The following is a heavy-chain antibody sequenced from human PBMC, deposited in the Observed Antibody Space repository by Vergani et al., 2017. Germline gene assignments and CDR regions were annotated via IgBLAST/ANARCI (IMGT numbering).Heavy chain of an antibody. Sequence: VQLVESGGGVVQPGRSLRLSCVASGFPFSSYTFHWVRQAPGKGLEWVALISSDGTNKYSADSVKGRFTISRDNSKNTLYLQMNSLRADDTAVYYCARCPVVYYYYYMDVWGKGTTVTVSS. J-gene: IGHJ6*03. CDR2: ISSDGTNK. V-gene: IGHV3-30*04. CDR3: ARCPVVYYYYYMDV. CDR1: GFPFSSYT. D-gene: IGHD2-21*01.